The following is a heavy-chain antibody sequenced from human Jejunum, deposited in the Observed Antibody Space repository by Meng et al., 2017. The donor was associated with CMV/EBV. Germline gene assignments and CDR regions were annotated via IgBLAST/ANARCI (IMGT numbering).Heavy chain of an antibody. Sequence: GLSFSSSWMHWVRQSPGKGLLWVSCIPSAGGEPRYADSVKGRFRISRDNGKNTVFLHMDSLRDDDTGVYYCASAPSGLGFTEATNWGQGTLVTSPQ. J-gene: IGHJ1*01. D-gene: IGHD3-10*01. V-gene: IGHV3-74*01. CDR1: GLSFSSSW. CDR3: ASAPSGLGFTEATN. CDR2: IPSAGGEP.